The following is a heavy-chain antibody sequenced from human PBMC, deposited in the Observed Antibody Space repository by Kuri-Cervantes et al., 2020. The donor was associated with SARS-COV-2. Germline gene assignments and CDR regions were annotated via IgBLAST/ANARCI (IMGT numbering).Heavy chain of an antibody. CDR1: GFTFSSYA. J-gene: IGHJ6*02. CDR2: IYSGGSST. CDR3: ASMVRGNYGMDV. V-gene: IGHV3-23*03. D-gene: IGHD3-10*01. Sequence: GESLKISCAASGFTFSSYAMSWVRQAPGKGPEWVSVIYSGGSSTYYADSVKGRFTISRDNSKNTLYLQINSLRAEDTAVYYCASMVRGNYGMDVWGQGTTVTVSS.